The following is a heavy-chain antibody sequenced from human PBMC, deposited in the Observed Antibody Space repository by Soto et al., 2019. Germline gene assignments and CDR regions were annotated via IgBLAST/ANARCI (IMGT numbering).Heavy chain of an antibody. CDR3: ARDRSTYGGGGTGEVKENWFNP. D-gene: IGHD2-8*01. V-gene: IGHV4-59*01. CDR1: GGSISHYY. CDR2: AYYSGST. J-gene: IGHJ5*02. Sequence: SETLSLTCTVSGGSISHYYWSWIRQSPGKGLEWIGYAYYSGSTDYNPSLKSRVTMSVDTSKNQVSLKLNSVTTADTAVYYCARDRSTYGGGGTGEVKENWFNPWGPGTLVTVSS.